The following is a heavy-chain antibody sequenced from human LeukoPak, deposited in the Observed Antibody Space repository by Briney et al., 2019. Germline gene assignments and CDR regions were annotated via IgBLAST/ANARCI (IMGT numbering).Heavy chain of an antibody. D-gene: IGHD2-2*01. V-gene: IGHV1-8*03. CDR1: GYTFTSYD. J-gene: IGHJ4*02. CDR2: MNPNSGNT. Sequence: ASVKVSCKASGYTFTSYDINWARQATGQGLEWMGWMNPNSGNTGYAQKFQGRVTITRNTSISTAYMELSSPRSEDTAVYYCARVYCSSTSCQIDYWGQGTLVTVSS. CDR3: ARVYCSSTSCQIDY.